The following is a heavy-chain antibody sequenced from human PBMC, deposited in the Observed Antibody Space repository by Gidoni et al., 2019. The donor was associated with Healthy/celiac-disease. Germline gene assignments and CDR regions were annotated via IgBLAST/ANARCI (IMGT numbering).Heavy chain of an antibody. CDR2: IKQDGREK. D-gene: IGHD5-12*01. CDR3: ARVSGDGGYGSFDP. CDR1: VFTCRSYW. V-gene: IGHV3-7*01. Sequence: EVQLVESGGGLVQPGGSLRLSCAASVFTCRSYWMSWGRQAPGKGRELVANIKQDGREKYYVDSVKGRFTISRDNAKNSLYLQRNSLRAEDTAVYYCARVSGDGGYGSFDPWGQGTLVTVSS. J-gene: IGHJ5*02.